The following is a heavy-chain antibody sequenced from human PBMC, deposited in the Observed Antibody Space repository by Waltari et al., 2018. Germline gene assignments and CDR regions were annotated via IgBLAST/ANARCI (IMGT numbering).Heavy chain of an antibody. Sequence: QVQLVQSGAEVKKPGASVKVSCKASGYTFTGYYMHWVRQAPGQGLEWMGRINPNSGGTNYAQKFQGRVTMTRDTSISTAYMELSRLRSDDTAVYYCARERGYSGYDRSGYFDYWGQGTLVTVSS. CDR1: GYTFTGYY. CDR2: INPNSGGT. J-gene: IGHJ4*02. CDR3: ARERGYSGYDRSGYFDY. V-gene: IGHV1-2*06. D-gene: IGHD5-12*01.